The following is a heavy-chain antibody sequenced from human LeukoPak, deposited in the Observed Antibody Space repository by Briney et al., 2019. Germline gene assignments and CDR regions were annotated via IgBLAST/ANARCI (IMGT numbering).Heavy chain of an antibody. CDR1: GFTFGSYA. V-gene: IGHV3-23*01. Sequence: GSLRLSCAASGFTFGSYAMSWVRQAPGKGLEWVSGISTSGGTTSYAESVKGRFTVSRDNPRNTLYMEMNSLRDEDTAVYYCAVMHRYYDGSGYWVQWGQGTLVTVSS. D-gene: IGHD3-22*01. CDR3: AVMHRYYDGSGYWVQ. J-gene: IGHJ4*02. CDR2: ISTSGGTT.